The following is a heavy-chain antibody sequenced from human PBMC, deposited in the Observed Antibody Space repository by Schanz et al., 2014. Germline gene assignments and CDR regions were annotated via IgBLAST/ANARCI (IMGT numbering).Heavy chain of an antibody. V-gene: IGHV3-33*05. CDR1: GFTFSSYG. J-gene: IGHJ4*02. CDR3: ARDFHGYGSHLDY. CDR2: VSSDGNND. Sequence: QVQLVESGGGVVQPGRSLRLSCAASGFTFSSYGMHWVRQAPGKGLEWVALVSSDGNNDYYTDSVKGRFTISRDNAENTLYLQMNSLRAEDTAIYYCARDFHGYGSHLDYWGQGSLVTVSS. D-gene: IGHD5-12*01.